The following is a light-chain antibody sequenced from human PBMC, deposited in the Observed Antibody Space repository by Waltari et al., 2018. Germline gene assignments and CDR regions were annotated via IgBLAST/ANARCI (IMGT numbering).Light chain of an antibody. Sequence: QSALTQPASVSGSPGQSITISCTGSSSDVGTYDYVSWYQQHPGKAPKLILYDVSKRPSGVSNHFSGSKSGNTASLTISGLLAEDEADYYCSSYTSSTTDVFGTGTKVTVL. V-gene: IGLV2-14*01. CDR2: DVS. CDR1: SSDVGTYDY. J-gene: IGLJ1*01. CDR3: SSYTSSTTDV.